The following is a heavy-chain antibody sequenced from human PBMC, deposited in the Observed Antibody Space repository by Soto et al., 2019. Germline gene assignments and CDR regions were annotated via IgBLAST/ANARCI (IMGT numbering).Heavy chain of an antibody. J-gene: IGHJ6*02. Sequence: SGGSLRLSCAASGFTFSTYWMSWVRQAPGKGLEWVANIKEDGSEKYYVDSVEGRFTISRDNAKNSLYLQMTSLRAEDMALYYCARGWGYFDSSGFPYLYAMDVWGQGTTVTVSS. CDR2: IKEDGSEK. CDR3: ARGWGYFDSSGFPYLYAMDV. V-gene: IGHV3-7*01. D-gene: IGHD3-22*01. CDR1: GFTFSTYW.